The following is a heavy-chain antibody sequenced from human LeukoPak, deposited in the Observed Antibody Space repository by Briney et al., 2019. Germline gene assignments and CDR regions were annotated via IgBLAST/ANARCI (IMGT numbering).Heavy chain of an antibody. CDR3: AGGRYDFWSGYYKGFDY. CDR2: INHSGST. Sequence: SETLSVTCAVYGGSFSGYYWSWIRQPPGKGLEWIGEINHSGSTNYNPSLKSRVTISVDTSKNQFSLKLSSVTAADTAVYYCAGGRYDFWSGYYKGFDYWGQGTLVTVSS. CDR1: GGSFSGYY. D-gene: IGHD3-3*01. V-gene: IGHV4-34*03. J-gene: IGHJ4*02.